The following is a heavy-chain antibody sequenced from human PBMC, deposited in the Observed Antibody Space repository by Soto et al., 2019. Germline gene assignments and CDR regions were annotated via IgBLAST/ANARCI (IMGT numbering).Heavy chain of an antibody. CDR3: ARGAFGGGYYANFDH. CDR1: GGNFNSHA. CDR2: FIPVLGTA. Sequence: QVQLVQSGAEVKKPGSSVKVPCKASGGNFNSHAINWVRQAPGQGLEWMGGFIPVLGTANYAQKFQGRVTITADRSKTTAYMELTSLISEDTAVYYCARGAFGGGYYANFDHWGQGTLVTVSS. V-gene: IGHV1-69*06. J-gene: IGHJ4*02. D-gene: IGHD3-3*01.